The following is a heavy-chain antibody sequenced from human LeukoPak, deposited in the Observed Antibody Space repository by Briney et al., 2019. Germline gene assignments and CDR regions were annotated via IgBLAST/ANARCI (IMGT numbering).Heavy chain of an antibody. CDR2: IEGGAIDT. D-gene: IGHD4-17*01. Sequence: PGGSLRLSCKASGFIFSLYWMHWVRQVPGKGLVWVSRIEGGAIDTDYADFVKGRFTISRDNAKNTVYLQMTSLRVEDTAVYYCVRAPAGLLNFDGDPWVFWGQGALVTVSS. CDR3: VRAPAGLLNFDGDPWVF. J-gene: IGHJ4*02. CDR1: GFIFSLYW. V-gene: IGHV3-74*01.